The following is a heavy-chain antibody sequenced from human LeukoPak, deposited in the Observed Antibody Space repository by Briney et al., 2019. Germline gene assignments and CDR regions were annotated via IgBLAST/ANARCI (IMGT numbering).Heavy chain of an antibody. V-gene: IGHV4-34*01. CDR1: GGSISSYY. CDR3: ARGRRYFDY. CDR2: INHSGST. Sequence: ASETLSLTCTVSGGSISSYYWSWIRQPPGKGLEWIGEINHSGSTNYNPSLKSRVTISVDTSKNQFSLKLSSVTAADTAVYYCARGRRYFDYWGQGTLVTVSS. D-gene: IGHD1-14*01. J-gene: IGHJ4*02.